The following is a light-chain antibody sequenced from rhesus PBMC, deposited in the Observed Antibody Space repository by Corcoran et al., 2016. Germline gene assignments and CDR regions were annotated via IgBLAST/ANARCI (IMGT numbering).Light chain of an antibody. CDR3: QQYNNLPLT. J-gene: IGKJ4*01. CDR2: SAY. V-gene: IGKV3-40*03. CDR1: DTIGSY. Sequence: IVMTQSPATLSLSPGEVATLSCRASDTIGSYLAWYQKKPGQAPKLLVHSAYFRASGIPDRFRGSGSGIHCTLPISSLQPEDVGFYYCQQYNNLPLTFGGGTKVELK.